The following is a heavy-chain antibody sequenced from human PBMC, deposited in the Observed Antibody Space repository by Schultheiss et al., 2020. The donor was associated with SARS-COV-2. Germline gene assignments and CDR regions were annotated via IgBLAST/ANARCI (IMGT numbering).Heavy chain of an antibody. D-gene: IGHD3-22*01. CDR3: TRQRPHYYYDGGNYYEP. CDR2: INHSGST. V-gene: IGHV4-34*01. J-gene: IGHJ4*02. Sequence: SETLSLTCAVYGGSFSGYYWSWIRQPPGKGLEWIGEINHSGSTNYNPSLKSRVTISVDTSENQFSLRLNSVTAADTAVYYCTRQRPHYYYDGGNYYEPWGRGTLVTVSS. CDR1: GGSFSGYY.